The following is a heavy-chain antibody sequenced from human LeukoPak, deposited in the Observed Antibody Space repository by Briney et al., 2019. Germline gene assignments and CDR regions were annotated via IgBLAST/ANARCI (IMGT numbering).Heavy chain of an antibody. CDR2: ISYDGSNK. Sequence: PGGSLRLSCAASGFTFSSYGMHWDRQAPGKGLEWVAVISYDGSNKYYADSVKGRFTISRDNSKNTLYLQMNSLRAEDTAVYYCARGGLRYCSSTSCYPEFDYWGQGTLVTVSS. CDR3: ARGGLRYCSSTSCYPEFDY. CDR1: GFTFSSYG. J-gene: IGHJ4*02. D-gene: IGHD2-2*01. V-gene: IGHV3-30*03.